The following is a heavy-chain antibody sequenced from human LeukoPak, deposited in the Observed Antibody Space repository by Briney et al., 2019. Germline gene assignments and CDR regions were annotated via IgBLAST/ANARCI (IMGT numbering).Heavy chain of an antibody. V-gene: IGHV1-2*02. D-gene: IGHD3-10*01. CDR2: INPNSGGT. Sequence: ASVKASCKASGYTFTGYYMHWVRQAPGQGLEWMGWINPNSGGTNYAQKFQGRVTMTRDTSISTAYMELSRLRSDDTAVYYCARGYGSGSYYNWFDPWGQGTLVTVSS. CDR1: GYTFTGYY. J-gene: IGHJ5*02. CDR3: ARGYGSGSYYNWFDP.